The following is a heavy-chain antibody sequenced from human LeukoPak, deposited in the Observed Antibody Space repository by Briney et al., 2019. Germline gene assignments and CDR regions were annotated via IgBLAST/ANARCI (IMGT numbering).Heavy chain of an antibody. CDR1: GGSISSYY. CDR2: IYTSVST. CDR3: ARSYGSGSYYGQYYYYYYGMDV. V-gene: IGHV4-4*07. J-gene: IGHJ6*02. D-gene: IGHD3-10*01. Sequence: SETLSLTCTVSGGSISSYYWSWIRQPAGKGLEWIGRIYTSVSTNYNPSLKSRVTISVDTSKNQFSLKLSSVNAADTAVYYCARSYGSGSYYGQYYYYYYGMDVWGQGTTVSVSS.